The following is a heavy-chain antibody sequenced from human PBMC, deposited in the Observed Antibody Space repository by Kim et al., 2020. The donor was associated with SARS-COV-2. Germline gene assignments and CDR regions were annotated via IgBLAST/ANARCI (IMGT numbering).Heavy chain of an antibody. J-gene: IGHJ6*02. Sequence: GGSLRLSCVGYGFTFTDHYMDWVRQAPGKGLEWVGRIRNRANSYTTEYAASVEGRFTISRDDSVNSLNLQMNSLKTEDTAVYYCVRSPLGMSGMDVWGQGTTVTVSS. CDR1: GFTFTDHY. CDR2: IRNRANSYTT. CDR3: VRSPLGMSGMDV. D-gene: IGHD3-16*01. V-gene: IGHV3-72*01.